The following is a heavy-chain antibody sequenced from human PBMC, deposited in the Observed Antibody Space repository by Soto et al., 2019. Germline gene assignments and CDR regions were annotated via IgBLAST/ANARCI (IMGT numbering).Heavy chain of an antibody. J-gene: IGHJ4*02. D-gene: IGHD6-13*01. CDR3: ARVGIAAAGPFGY. CDR2: INPSGGST. Sequence: SVKVACKASGYSLTSDYRHWGRQAPGQGLEWMGIINPSGGSTSYAQKSQGRVTMTRDTSTSTVYMELSSLRSEDTAVYYCARVGIAAAGPFGYWGQGTLVTVSS. V-gene: IGHV1-46*01. CDR1: GYSLTSDY.